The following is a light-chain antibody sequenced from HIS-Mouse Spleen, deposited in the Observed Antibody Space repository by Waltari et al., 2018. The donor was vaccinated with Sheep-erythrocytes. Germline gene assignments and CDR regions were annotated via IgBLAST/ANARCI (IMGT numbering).Light chain of an antibody. V-gene: IGLV2-8*01. CDR2: EVS. CDR1: SSDVGGYNY. J-gene: IGLJ3*02. CDR3: SSYAGSNNWV. Sequence: QSALTQPPSASGSPGQSVTISCTGTSSDVGGYNYVSGYQQHPGKAPNLMIYEVSTRPSGVLDRFSGSKSGNTSSLTVSGLQAEDEADYYCSSYAGSNNWVFGGGTKLTVL.